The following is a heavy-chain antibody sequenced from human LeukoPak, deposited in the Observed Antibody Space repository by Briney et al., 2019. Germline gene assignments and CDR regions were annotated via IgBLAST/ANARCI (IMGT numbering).Heavy chain of an antibody. Sequence: SLTPSCPAPRLILSRLGMDWVRQAQDRGPGWAACIWYDGGKPIYGDSVKGRFTISRDNSKNTLYLQMTSLRVEDTAVYYCAIFQYGHDTSGSPQAEYFQHWGPGTLVTVSS. V-gene: IGHV3-33*01. J-gene: IGHJ1*01. D-gene: IGHD3-22*01. CDR2: IWYDGGKP. CDR3: AIFQYGHDTSGSPQAEYFQH. CDR1: RLILSRLG.